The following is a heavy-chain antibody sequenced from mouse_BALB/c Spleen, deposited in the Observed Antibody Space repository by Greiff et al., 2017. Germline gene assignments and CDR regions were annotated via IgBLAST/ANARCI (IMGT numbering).Heavy chain of an antibody. D-gene: IGHD1-1*01. V-gene: IGHV2-9*02. CDR1: GFSLTSYG. CDR2: IWAGGST. J-gene: IGHJ4*01. Sequence: VKLMESGPGLVAPSQSLSITCTVSGFSLTSYGVHWVRQPPGKGLEWLGVIWAGGSTNYNSALMSRLSISKDNSKSQVFLKMNSLQTDDTAMYYCARQRGTTGYYYAMDYWGQGTSVTVSS. CDR3: ARQRGTTGYYYAMDY.